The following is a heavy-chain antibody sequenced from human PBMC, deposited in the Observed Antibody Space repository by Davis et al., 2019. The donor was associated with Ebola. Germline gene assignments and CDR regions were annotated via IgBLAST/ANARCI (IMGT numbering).Heavy chain of an antibody. J-gene: IGHJ4*02. Sequence: GGSLTLSCAASGFTFSDYGMHCVRQSPGKGLEWVAYMRYDGSHILYLESVKGRFTISRDNSKNPVSLQMNSLRAEDTAVYYCAKEATYYYDSSGYYQLSSRYIDYWGQGTMVTVSS. CDR1: GFTFSDYG. D-gene: IGHD3-22*01. CDR2: MRYDGSHI. V-gene: IGHV3-30*02. CDR3: AKEATYYYDSSGYYQLSSRYIDY.